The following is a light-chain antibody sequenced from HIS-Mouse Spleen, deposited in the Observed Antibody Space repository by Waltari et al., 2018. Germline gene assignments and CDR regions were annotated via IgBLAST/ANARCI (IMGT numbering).Light chain of an antibody. V-gene: IGLV2-14*01. J-gene: IGLJ1*01. Sequence: QSALTQPASVSGSPGQSITISCTGTSSDVGGYNYVSWYQQHPGKAPKLMIYGVSNRPSGVSNRFSGSKSGNTASLTISGLQAEDEADYYCSSYTSSSTLVYVFGTGTKVTVL. CDR1: SSDVGGYNY. CDR2: GVS. CDR3: SSYTSSSTLVYV.